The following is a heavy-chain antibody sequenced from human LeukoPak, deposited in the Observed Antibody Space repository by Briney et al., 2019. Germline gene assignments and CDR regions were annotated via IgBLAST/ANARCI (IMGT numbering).Heavy chain of an antibody. J-gene: IGHJ6*02. CDR1: GGSISSYY. Sequence: PSETLSLTCTVSGGSISSYYWSWIRQPPGKGLEWIGYIYYSGSTNYNPSLKSRVTISVDTSKNQFSLKLSSVTAADTAVYYCARARVAPYYYYGMDVWGQGTTVTVSS. CDR3: ARARVAPYYYYGMDV. CDR2: IYYSGST. D-gene: IGHD3-3*01. V-gene: IGHV4-59*08.